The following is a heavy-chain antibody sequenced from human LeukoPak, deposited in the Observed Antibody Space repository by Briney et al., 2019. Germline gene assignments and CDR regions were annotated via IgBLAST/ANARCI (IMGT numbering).Heavy chain of an antibody. J-gene: IGHJ4*02. CDR3: ATQYYYGSGSYPFFDY. CDR1: GGSISSYY. Sequence: SETLSLTCTVSGGSISSYYWSWIRQPPGKGLEWIGYIYYSGSTNYDPSLKSRVTISVDTSKNQFSLKLSSVTAADTAVYYCATQYYYGSGSYPFFDYWGQGTLVTVSS. D-gene: IGHD3-10*01. CDR2: IYYSGST. V-gene: IGHV4-59*08.